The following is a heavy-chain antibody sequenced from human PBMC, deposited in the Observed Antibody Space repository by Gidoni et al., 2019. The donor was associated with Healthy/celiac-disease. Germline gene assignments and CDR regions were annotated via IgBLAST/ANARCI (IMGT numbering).Heavy chain of an antibody. J-gene: IGHJ4*02. D-gene: IGHD2-2*01. CDR3: TTDRNGPYDYDDY. V-gene: IGHV3-15*01. CDR1: VFTFSNAW. Sequence: EVQLVEHGGGLVKPGGSLRLSCAASVFTFSNAWMSWVRQAPGKGLDWVGRIKSKTDGGTTDYAAPVKGRFTISRDDSKNTLYLQRNSLKTEDTAVYYCTTDRNGPYDYDDYWGQGTLVTVSS. CDR2: IKSKTDGGTT.